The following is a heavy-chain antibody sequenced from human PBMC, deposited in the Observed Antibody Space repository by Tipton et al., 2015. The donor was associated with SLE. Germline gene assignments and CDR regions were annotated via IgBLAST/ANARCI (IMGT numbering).Heavy chain of an antibody. CDR2: IYYSGIT. CDR1: GGSVSSSY. V-gene: IGHV4-59*02. CDR3: AGVSRDAFEI. D-gene: IGHD5/OR15-5a*01. J-gene: IGHJ3*02. Sequence: GLVKPSETLSLTCAVSGGSVSSSYWSWIRQPPGKGLEWIGYIYYSGITYYSPSLKSRVTISLDTSRHQFFLKLSSATAADTAVYYCAGVSRDAFEIWGQGTMVTVSS.